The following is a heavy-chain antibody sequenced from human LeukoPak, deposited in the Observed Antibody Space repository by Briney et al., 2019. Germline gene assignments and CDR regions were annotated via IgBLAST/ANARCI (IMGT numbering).Heavy chain of an antibody. J-gene: IGHJ5*02. Sequence: PSETLSLTCAVYGGSFSGYYWSWIRQPPGKGLEWIGEINHSGSTNYNPSLKSRVTISVDTSKNQFSLKLSSVTAADTAVYYCARAPLNPRHYYGSGSYYSCWFDPWGQGTLVTVSS. CDR3: ARAPLNPRHYYGSGSYYSCWFDP. V-gene: IGHV4-34*01. CDR2: INHSGST. D-gene: IGHD3-10*01. CDR1: GGSFSGYY.